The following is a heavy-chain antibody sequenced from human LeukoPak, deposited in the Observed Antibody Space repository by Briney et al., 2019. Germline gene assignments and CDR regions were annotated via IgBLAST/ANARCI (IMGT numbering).Heavy chain of an antibody. Sequence: ESGPTLVNPTQTLTLTCTFSGFSLSTSGLGVGWIRQPPGKALEWLAFIFWNDDKRYSPSLKSRFTIAKDTSKNQVVLTMTNMDPVDTATYYCAHSSYDSSGYYYFDYWGQGTLVSVSS. J-gene: IGHJ4*02. CDR2: IFWNDDK. V-gene: IGHV2-5*01. D-gene: IGHD3-22*01. CDR3: AHSSYDSSGYYYFDY. CDR1: GFSLSTSGLG.